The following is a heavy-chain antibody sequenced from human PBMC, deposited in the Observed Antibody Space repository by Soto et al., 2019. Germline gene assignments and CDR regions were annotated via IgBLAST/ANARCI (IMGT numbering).Heavy chain of an antibody. CDR1: GYTFTSYG. Sequence: QLVQSGAEVKKPGASVKVSCKASGYTFTSYGFSWVRQAPGQGLEWMGWINAYNGDTNYAQNLQGRVTMTTDTSTHTAYMELRSLRSDDTAVYYWARMGDGPYYYYGMDVWGQGTTVTVSS. J-gene: IGHJ6*02. CDR3: ARMGDGPYYYYGMDV. CDR2: INAYNGDT. D-gene: IGHD3-16*01. V-gene: IGHV1-18*01.